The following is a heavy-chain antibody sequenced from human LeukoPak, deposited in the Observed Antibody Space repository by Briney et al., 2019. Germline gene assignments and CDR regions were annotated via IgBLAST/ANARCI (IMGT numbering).Heavy chain of an antibody. J-gene: IGHJ3*02. CDR1: GDSVSSNSAA. CDR2: TYYRSKWYN. Sequence: SQTLSLTCAISGDSVSSNSAAWNWIRQSPSRGLEWLGRTYYRSKWYNDYAVSVKSRITINPDTSKNQFSLQLNSVTPEDTAVYYCARDRVNPLARADAFDIWGQGTMVTVSS. V-gene: IGHV6-1*01. D-gene: IGHD6-6*01. CDR3: ARDRVNPLARADAFDI.